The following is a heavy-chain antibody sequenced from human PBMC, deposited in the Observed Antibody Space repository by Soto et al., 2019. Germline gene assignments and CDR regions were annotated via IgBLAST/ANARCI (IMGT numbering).Heavy chain of an antibody. Sequence: EVQLVESGGGLVQPGGSLRLSCAASGFTFSYHYMHWVRQAPGKGLEWVSRISSDGSSTTYADSVKGRFVISRDNTKSTVYLQMNDLRVEGTAVYFCARVENCSPTSCFSVFDYWGQGSLVTASS. D-gene: IGHD2-2*01. CDR1: GFTFSYHY. CDR3: ARVENCSPTSCFSVFDY. V-gene: IGHV3-74*01. J-gene: IGHJ4*02. CDR2: ISSDGSST.